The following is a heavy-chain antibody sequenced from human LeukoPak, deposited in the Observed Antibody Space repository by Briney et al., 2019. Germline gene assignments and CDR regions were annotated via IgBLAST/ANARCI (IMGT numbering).Heavy chain of an antibody. CDR2: AYYRSKWYN. Sequence: SQTLSLTCAISGDSVSSNSAAWNWIRQSPSRGLEWLGRAYYRSKWYNDYAVFVKSRITINPDTSKNQFSLQLNSVTPEGTAVYYCARGVTVVGYYFDYWGQGTLVTVSS. J-gene: IGHJ4*02. CDR1: GDSVSSNSAA. CDR3: ARGVTVVGYYFDY. V-gene: IGHV6-1*01. D-gene: IGHD6-19*01.